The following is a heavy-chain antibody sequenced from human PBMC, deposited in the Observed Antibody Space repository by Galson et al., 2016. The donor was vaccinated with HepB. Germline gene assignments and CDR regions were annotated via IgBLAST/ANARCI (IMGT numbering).Heavy chain of an antibody. J-gene: IGHJ5*02. D-gene: IGHD1-26*01. Sequence: ETLSLTCAVSGGSFSSYYWSWIRQPPGKGLEWIGEINHSGSTNYNPSLKSRVTISVATSKNQFSLKLSSVTAADTAVYYCAQEKLLWVEDKLTHYFDPWGQGTLVTVSS. V-gene: IGHV4-34*01. CDR2: INHSGST. CDR1: GGSFSSYY. CDR3: AQEKLLWVEDKLTHYFDP.